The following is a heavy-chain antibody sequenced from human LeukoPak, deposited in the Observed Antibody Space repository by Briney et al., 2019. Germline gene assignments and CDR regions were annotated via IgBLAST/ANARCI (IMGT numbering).Heavy chain of an antibody. CDR2: INHSGST. CDR1: GGSFSGYY. D-gene: IGHD6-13*01. V-gene: IGHV4-34*01. CDR3: ARTAAAGSRDWFDP. Sequence: PSETLSLTCAVYGGSFSGYYWSWIRQPPGKGLEWIGEINHSGSTNYNPSLKSRVSISVDTSKNQLSLKLSSVTAADTAVYYCARTAAAGSRDWFDPWGQGTLVTVSS. J-gene: IGHJ5*02.